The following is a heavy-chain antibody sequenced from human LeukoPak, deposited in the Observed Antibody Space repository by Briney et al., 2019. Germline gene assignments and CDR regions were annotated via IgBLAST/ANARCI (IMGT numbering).Heavy chain of an antibody. Sequence: PGGSLRLSCAASGFTFSSYWMHWVRQAPGKGLVWVSHINSDGSSTSYADSVKGRFTISRDNAKNTLYLQMNSLRAEDTAAYYCVRANYYDSSGYPRYFDYWGQGTLVSVSS. CDR1: GFTFSSYW. V-gene: IGHV3-74*01. J-gene: IGHJ4*02. CDR3: VRANYYDSSGYPRYFDY. D-gene: IGHD3-22*01. CDR2: INSDGSST.